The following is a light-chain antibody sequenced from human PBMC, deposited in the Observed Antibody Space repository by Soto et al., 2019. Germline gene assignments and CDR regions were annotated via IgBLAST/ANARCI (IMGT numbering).Light chain of an antibody. CDR2: YTS. Sequence: SYVLTQPPSVSVAPGKTARITCGGYNIGTKSVHWYQQKPGQAPVVVIFYTSDRPSGIPERFSGSNSGNTATLTISRVDAGDEADYYCQVWDSSTDRVFGGGTKLTVL. CDR1: NIGTKS. V-gene: IGLV3-21*04. CDR3: QVWDSSTDRV. J-gene: IGLJ2*01.